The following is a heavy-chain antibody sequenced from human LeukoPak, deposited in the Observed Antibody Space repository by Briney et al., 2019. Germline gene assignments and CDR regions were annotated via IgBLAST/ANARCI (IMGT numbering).Heavy chain of an antibody. Sequence: ETLSLTCTVSGGSISSYYWSWIRQPPGEGLEWIGYIYYSVSTNYNPSLKSRVTISVDASKHQFSLKLSSVAAADTAVYYCAREVTPPLDMDVWGQGTTVTVSS. J-gene: IGHJ6*02. D-gene: IGHD2-21*02. CDR1: GGSISSYY. CDR3: AREVTPPLDMDV. V-gene: IGHV4-59*13. CDR2: IYYSVST.